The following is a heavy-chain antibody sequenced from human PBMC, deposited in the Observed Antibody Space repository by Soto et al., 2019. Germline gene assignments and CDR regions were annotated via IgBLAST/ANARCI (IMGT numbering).Heavy chain of an antibody. CDR2: IYYSGST. Sequence: QVQLQESGPGLVKPSQTLSLTCTVSGGSISSGGYYWSWIRQHPGKGLEWIGYIYYSGSTYYNPALKSRVTISVDTSKNQFSLKLSSVTAADTAVYYCARIWNYADEDYYYMDVWGKGTTVTVSS. D-gene: IGHD1-7*01. CDR3: ARIWNYADEDYYYMDV. J-gene: IGHJ6*03. V-gene: IGHV4-31*03. CDR1: GGSISSGGYY.